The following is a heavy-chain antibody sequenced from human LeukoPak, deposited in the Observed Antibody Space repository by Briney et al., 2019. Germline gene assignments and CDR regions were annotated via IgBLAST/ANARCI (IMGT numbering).Heavy chain of an antibody. J-gene: IGHJ4*02. CDR2: IYYSGST. V-gene: IGHV4-59*01. CDR1: GGSISSYY. Sequence: PSETLSLTCTVSGGSISSYYWSWIRQPPGKGLEWIGYIYYSGSTDYNPSLKSRVTISVDTSKNQFSLKLTSVTAADTAVYYCARGVPTPTYYYDSSGYSGRSGFDYWGQGTLVTVSS. D-gene: IGHD3-22*01. CDR3: ARGVPTPTYYYDSSGYSGRSGFDY.